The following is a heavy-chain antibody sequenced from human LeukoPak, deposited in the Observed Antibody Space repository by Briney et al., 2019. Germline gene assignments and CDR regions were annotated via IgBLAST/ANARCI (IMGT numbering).Heavy chain of an antibody. V-gene: IGHV4-34*01. D-gene: IGHD4-17*01. Sequence: SETLSLTCAVSGVSFNDYYWSWVRQTPGRGLEWIGEINHSGYTNDSPSLKSRVTLSIDTSRKQFSLNLKSVTVADTGIYYCTRMTTGHDYWGQGTLVTVSS. CDR2: INHSGYT. CDR3: TRMTTGHDY. J-gene: IGHJ4*02. CDR1: GVSFNDYY.